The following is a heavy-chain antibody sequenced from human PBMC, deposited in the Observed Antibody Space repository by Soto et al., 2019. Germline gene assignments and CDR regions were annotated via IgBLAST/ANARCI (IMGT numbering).Heavy chain of an antibody. Sequence: SETLSLTCTVSGGSISSGGYYWSWIRQHPGKGLEWIGYIYYSGSTYYNPSLKSRVTISVDTSKKQFSLKLSSVTAADTAVYYCARDSGRYSIFDYWGQGTLVTVSS. CDR1: GGSISSGGYY. J-gene: IGHJ4*02. V-gene: IGHV4-31*03. D-gene: IGHD1-26*01. CDR3: ARDSGRYSIFDY. CDR2: IYYSGST.